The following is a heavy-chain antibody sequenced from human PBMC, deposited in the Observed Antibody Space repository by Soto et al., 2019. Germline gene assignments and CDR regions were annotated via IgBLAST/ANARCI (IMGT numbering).Heavy chain of an antibody. CDR3: AKRPPTAYNSNYRGYLDY. Sequence: GGSLRLSCAASGFTFSSYAMSWVRQAPGKGLEWVSAISGSGGSTYYADSVKGRFTISRDNSKNTLYLQMNSLRAEDTAVYYCAKRPPTAYNSNYRGYLDYWAQGALDTVSS. J-gene: IGHJ4*02. CDR2: ISGSGGST. CDR1: GFTFSSYA. V-gene: IGHV3-23*01. D-gene: IGHD1-7*01.